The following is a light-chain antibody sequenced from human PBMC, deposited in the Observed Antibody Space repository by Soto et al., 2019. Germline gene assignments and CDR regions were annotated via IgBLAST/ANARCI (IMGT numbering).Light chain of an antibody. Sequence: DIQMTQSPSTLSASVGDRVTITCRASQSISSWLAWYQQKPGKAPKLLIYKASSLESGVPSRFSGSGSGTEFTLTISSLQPDDFATYYCQQYNSYLYTFGQGTRWRLN. CDR2: KAS. CDR3: QQYNSYLYT. CDR1: QSISSW. J-gene: IGKJ2*01. V-gene: IGKV1-5*03.